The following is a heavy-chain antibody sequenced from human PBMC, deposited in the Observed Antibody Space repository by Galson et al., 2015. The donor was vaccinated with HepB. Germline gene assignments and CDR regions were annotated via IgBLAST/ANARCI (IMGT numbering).Heavy chain of an antibody. CDR2: LNPNSGGT. CDR1: GYTFTDYY. J-gene: IGHJ6*02. CDR3: STAAGVTRYYYGMDV. Sequence: SVKVSCKASGYTFTDYYMHWVRQAPGQGLEWMGWLNPNSGGTNYAQKFQGRVTMTRDTSISTAYMELSSLRSEDTAVYYCSTAAGVTRYYYGMDVWGQGTTVTVSS. D-gene: IGHD4-11*01. V-gene: IGHV1-2*02.